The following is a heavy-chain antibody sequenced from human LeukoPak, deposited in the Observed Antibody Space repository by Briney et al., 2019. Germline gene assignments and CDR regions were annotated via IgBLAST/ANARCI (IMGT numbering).Heavy chain of an antibody. D-gene: IGHD4-17*01. V-gene: IGHV3-30-3*01. CDR1: GFTFSSYA. J-gene: IGHJ4*02. CDR2: ISYDGSNK. Sequence: PGGSLRLSCAASGFTFSSYAMHWVRQAPGKGLEWVAVISYDGSNKYYADSVKGRFTISRDNSKNTLYLQMNSLRAEDTAVYYCARRGPHYGDYAFDYWGQGTLVTVSS. CDR3: ARRGPHYGDYAFDY.